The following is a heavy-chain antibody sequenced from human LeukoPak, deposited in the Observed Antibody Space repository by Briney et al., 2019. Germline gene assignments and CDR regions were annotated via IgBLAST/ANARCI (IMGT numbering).Heavy chain of an antibody. V-gene: IGHV4-39*01. J-gene: IGHJ5*02. CDR3: ARQAYSSNLGWFDP. D-gene: IGHD6-13*01. CDR1: GGSISSSTYY. Sequence: PSETLSLTCSVSGGSISSSTYYWGWIRQPPGKGLEWIGNIYNSGSTYYNPSLKSRVTISVDTSKNQSSLKLSCVTPADTAVYYCARQAYSSNLGWFDPWGQGTLVTVSS. CDR2: IYNSGST.